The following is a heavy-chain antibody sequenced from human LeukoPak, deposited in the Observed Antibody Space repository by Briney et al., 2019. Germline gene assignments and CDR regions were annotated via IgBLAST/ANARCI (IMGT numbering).Heavy chain of an antibody. CDR3: ARKYGGNSYYFDY. J-gene: IGHJ4*02. CDR1: GFTVSSNY. CDR2: IYSGGST. D-gene: IGHD4-23*01. V-gene: IGHV3-66*02. Sequence: GGSLRLSCAASGFTVSSNYMSWVRQAPGKGLEWVSVIYSGGSTYYAYSVKGRFTISRDNSKNTLYLQMNSLRAEDTAVYYCARKYGGNSYYFDYWGQGTLVTVSS.